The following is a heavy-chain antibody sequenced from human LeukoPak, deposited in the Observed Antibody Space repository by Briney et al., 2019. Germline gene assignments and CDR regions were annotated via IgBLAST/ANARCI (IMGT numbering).Heavy chain of an antibody. J-gene: IGHJ4*02. V-gene: IGHV4-31*03. CDR1: RDSINGGGYY. CDR3: ARDNYYEPGSYVY. Sequence: PSQTLPLTCTVSRDSINGGGYYWLWIRDHPEKGLEWIGYGYFSGSTYSNPTLKSRVTISVETSKNQFYLKVNSVTVADTAVYYCARDNYYEPGSYVYWGQGTLVTVSS. CDR2: GYFSGST. D-gene: IGHD3-10*01.